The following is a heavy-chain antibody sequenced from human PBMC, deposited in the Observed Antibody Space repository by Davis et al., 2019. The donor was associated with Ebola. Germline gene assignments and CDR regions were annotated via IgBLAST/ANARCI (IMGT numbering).Heavy chain of an antibody. CDR1: GFTFSSYA. CDR3: ARSSGWTRKYYYYGMDV. V-gene: IGHV3-30-3*01. J-gene: IGHJ6*02. Sequence: GESLKISCAASGFTFSSYAMHWVRQAPGKGLEWVAVISYDGSNKYYADSVKGRFTISRDNSKNTLYLQMNSLRAEDTAVYYCARSSGWTRKYYYYGMDVWGQGTTVTVSS. CDR2: ISYDGSNK. D-gene: IGHD6-19*01.